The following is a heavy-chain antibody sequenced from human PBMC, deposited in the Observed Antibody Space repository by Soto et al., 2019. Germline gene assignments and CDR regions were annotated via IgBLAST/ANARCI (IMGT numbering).Heavy chain of an antibody. Sequence: QVQLVQSGAEAKKPGASVEVSCKASGYTFTRYDINRVRQDTGQGLQWMGGMNPNSGNTCYAQKLQGRVTMTRNTSISTAYLELSSLRSEDTAVYYGARGQSRLLRFLEWPYYGMDVWGQGTTVTVSS. CDR1: GYTFTRYD. CDR2: MNPNSGNT. V-gene: IGHV1-8*01. D-gene: IGHD3-3*01. J-gene: IGHJ6*02. CDR3: ARGQSRLLRFLEWPYYGMDV.